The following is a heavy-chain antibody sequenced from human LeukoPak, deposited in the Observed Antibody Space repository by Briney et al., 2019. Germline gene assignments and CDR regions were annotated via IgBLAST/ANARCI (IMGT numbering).Heavy chain of an antibody. V-gene: IGHV1-18*01. J-gene: IGHJ4*02. D-gene: IGHD3-22*01. CDR2: ISAYNGNT. Sequence: ASVKVSCKASGYTFTSYGISWVRQAPGQGLEWMGWISAYNGNTNFAQKLQGRVTMTTDTSTSTAYMDLRSLRSDDTAVYYCARDRPDYYDSSACFRGLYSAFGCWGQGTLVTVSS. CDR1: GYTFTSYG. CDR3: ARDRPDYYDSSACFRGLYSAFGC.